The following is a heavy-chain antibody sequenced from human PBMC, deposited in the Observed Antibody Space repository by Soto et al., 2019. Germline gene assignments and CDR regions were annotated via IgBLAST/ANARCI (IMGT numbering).Heavy chain of an antibody. D-gene: IGHD6-13*01. CDR2: IYYDGSS. V-gene: IGHV4-30-4*02. Sequence: SDTLSLTCTVSGGSINSGDHYWSWIRQPAGKGLEWLGYIYYDGSSYYNPTPKSRASISVDTSKNQFSLHLRSVTAADTAVYYCAKDEPYHPSWSDYWVQGTLVTVSS. CDR1: GGSINSGDHY. CDR3: AKDEPYHPSWSDY. J-gene: IGHJ4*02.